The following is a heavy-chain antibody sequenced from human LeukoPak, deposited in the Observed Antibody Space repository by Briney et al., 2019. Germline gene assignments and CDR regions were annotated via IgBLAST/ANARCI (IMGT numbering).Heavy chain of an antibody. Sequence: PSETLSLTCAVSGGSISSGGYSWSWIRQPPGKGLEWIGYIYHSGSTFYNPSLESRVTISLDRSKNQFSLKLSSVTAADTAVYYCARVVEYYYYGMDVWGQGTTVTVSS. V-gene: IGHV4-30-2*01. J-gene: IGHJ6*02. CDR2: IYHSGST. CDR1: GGSISSGGYS. CDR3: ARVVEYYYYGMDV. D-gene: IGHD1-26*01.